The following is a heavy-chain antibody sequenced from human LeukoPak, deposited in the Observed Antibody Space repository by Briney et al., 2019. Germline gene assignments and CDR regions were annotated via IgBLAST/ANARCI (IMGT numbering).Heavy chain of an antibody. CDR1: GFTFSSYS. Sequence: GGSLRLSCAASGFTFSSYSMNWVRQAPGKGLEWVSYISSSSTIYYADSVKGRFTISRDNARNSLYLQMNGLRDEDTAVYYCARGLTVTLALYYWGQGTLVTVSS. CDR2: ISSSSTI. CDR3: ARGLTVTLALYY. J-gene: IGHJ4*02. D-gene: IGHD4-17*01. V-gene: IGHV3-48*02.